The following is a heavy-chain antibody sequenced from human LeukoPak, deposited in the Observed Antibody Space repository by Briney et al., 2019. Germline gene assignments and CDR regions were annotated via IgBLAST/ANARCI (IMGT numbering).Heavy chain of an antibody. Sequence: PSETLSLTCTVSGGSISSYYWSWIRQPPGKGLEWIGYIYYSGSTNYNPSLKSRVTISVDTSKNQFSLKLSSVTAADTAVCYCARTPLKYYYYGMDVWGQGTTVTVSS. CDR2: IYYSGST. J-gene: IGHJ6*02. CDR1: GGSISSYY. V-gene: IGHV4-59*08. CDR3: ARTPLKYYYYGMDV.